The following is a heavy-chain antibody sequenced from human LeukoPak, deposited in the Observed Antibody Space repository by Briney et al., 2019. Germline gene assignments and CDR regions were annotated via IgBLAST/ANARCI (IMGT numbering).Heavy chain of an antibody. D-gene: IGHD6-25*01. CDR2: ISSSGSTI. CDR1: GFTFGDYY. V-gene: IGHV3-11*01. Sequence: GGSLRLSCAASGFTFGDYYMSWIRQAPGKGLEWVSYISSSGSTIYYADSVKGRFTISRDNAKNSLYLQMNSLRADDTAVYYCARDGELGAALGGASYFWFDPWGQGTLVTVSS. CDR3: ARDGELGAALGGASYFWFDP. J-gene: IGHJ5*02.